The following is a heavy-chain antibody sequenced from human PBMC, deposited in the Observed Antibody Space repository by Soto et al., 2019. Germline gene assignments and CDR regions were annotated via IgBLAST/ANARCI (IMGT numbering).Heavy chain of an antibody. J-gene: IGHJ6*02. CDR2: ISWDGGST. Sequence: GGSLRLSCAASGFTFDDYTMHWVRQAPGKGLEWVSLISWDGGSTYYADSVKGRFTISRDNSKNSLYLQMNSLRTEDTALYYCAKDYQTISSEGYYYYRMDVRGQRATVPVAS. V-gene: IGHV3-43*01. CDR1: GFTFDDYT. CDR3: AKDYQTISSEGYYYYRMDV. D-gene: IGHD3-3*01.